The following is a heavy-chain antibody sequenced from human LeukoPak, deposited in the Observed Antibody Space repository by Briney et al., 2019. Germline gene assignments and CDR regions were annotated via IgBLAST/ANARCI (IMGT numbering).Heavy chain of an antibody. V-gene: IGHV3-30*18. Sequence: GGSLRLSCAGAGFTFSNYGMHWVRQAPGKGLEWVAVISYEGRIMYYGDSVKGRFTISRDNSRNTLFLQMNSLSPDDTAVYYCAKEGTAQISTWYDNWGQGTLVTVSS. D-gene: IGHD2-2*01. CDR2: ISYEGRIM. J-gene: IGHJ4*02. CDR3: AKEGTAQISTWYDN. CDR1: GFTFSNYG.